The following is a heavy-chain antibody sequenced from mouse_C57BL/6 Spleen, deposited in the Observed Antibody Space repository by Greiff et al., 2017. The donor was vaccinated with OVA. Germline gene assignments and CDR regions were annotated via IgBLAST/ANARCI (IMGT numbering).Heavy chain of an antibody. CDR3: ARSIYYDYDGAMDY. CDR1: GYTFTSYW. D-gene: IGHD2-4*01. CDR2: IDPSDSYT. V-gene: IGHV1-69*01. Sequence: VQLQQPGAELVMPGASVKLSCKASGYTFTSYWMHWVKQRPGQGLEWIGEIDPSDSYTNYNQKFKGKSTLTVDKSSSTAYMQLSSLTSEDSAVYYCARSIYYDYDGAMDYWGQGTSVTVSS. J-gene: IGHJ4*01.